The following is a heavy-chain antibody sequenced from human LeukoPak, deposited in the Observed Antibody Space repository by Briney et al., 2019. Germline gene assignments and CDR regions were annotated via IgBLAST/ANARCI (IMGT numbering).Heavy chain of an antibody. Sequence: GASVKVSCKASGYTFTSYGISWVRQAPGQGLEWMGWISAYNGNTNYAQKLQGRVTMTTDTSTSTAYMELRSLRSDDTAVYYCARMTMIVVASINPLDYWGRGTLVTVSS. D-gene: IGHD3-22*01. CDR3: ARMTMIVVASINPLDY. CDR1: GYTFTSYG. CDR2: ISAYNGNT. V-gene: IGHV1-18*01. J-gene: IGHJ4*02.